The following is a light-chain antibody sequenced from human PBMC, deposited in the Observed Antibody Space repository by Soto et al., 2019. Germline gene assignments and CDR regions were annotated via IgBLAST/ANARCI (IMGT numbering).Light chain of an antibody. CDR3: QQYYNIPHT. V-gene: IGKV3-20*01. CDR2: GAS. Sequence: EIVLTQSPGTLSLSPGERATLSCRASQSVSSSYLAWYQQKPGQAPRLLIYGASSRATGIPDRFSGSGSGTDFTLTISRLEPEDFAVYYCQQYYNIPHTFGQGTKLEIK. J-gene: IGKJ2*01. CDR1: QSVSSSY.